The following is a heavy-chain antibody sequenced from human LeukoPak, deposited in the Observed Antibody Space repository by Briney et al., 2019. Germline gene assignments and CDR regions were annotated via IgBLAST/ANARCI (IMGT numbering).Heavy chain of an antibody. V-gene: IGHV4-59*01. Sequence: SETLSLTCTVSGGSISSYYWSWIRQPPGKGLEWIGYIYYTGSTSYNPSLKSRVTISMDTSKNQFSLKLSSVTAADSAVYYCARDGSNGYSSSWYVGFDPWGQGTLVTVSS. CDR1: GGSISSYY. D-gene: IGHD6-13*01. CDR2: IYYTGST. CDR3: ARDGSNGYSSSWYVGFDP. J-gene: IGHJ5*02.